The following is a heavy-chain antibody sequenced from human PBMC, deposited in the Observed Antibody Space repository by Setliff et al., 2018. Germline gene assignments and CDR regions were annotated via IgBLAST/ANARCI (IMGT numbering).Heavy chain of an antibody. CDR2: IFHSGST. Sequence: SETLSLTCTVSGDSISPYYWSWIRQPPGEGLEWVGYIFHSGSTHYNSSLKSRITISIDTSKNHFSLELNSVTAADSAVYYCARVADGSGSFYLGFDYWGQGILVTVSS. V-gene: IGHV4-59*12. CDR1: GDSISPYY. CDR3: ARVADGSGSFYLGFDY. D-gene: IGHD3-10*01. J-gene: IGHJ4*02.